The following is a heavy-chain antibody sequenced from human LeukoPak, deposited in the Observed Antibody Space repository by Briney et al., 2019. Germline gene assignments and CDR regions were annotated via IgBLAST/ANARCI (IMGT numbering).Heavy chain of an antibody. CDR2: INTGGST. V-gene: IGHV3-53*01. CDR3: SRESSQSHASDI. D-gene: IGHD6-19*01. J-gene: IGHJ3*02. Sequence: GGPLRLSCAASGFAVNTYYMSWIRQAPGKGLEWVSMINTGGSTRYADSVKGRFTISRDNSKNTVYPQMNSLRADDTALYYCSRESSQSHASDIWGQGTMVTVSS. CDR1: GFAVNTYY.